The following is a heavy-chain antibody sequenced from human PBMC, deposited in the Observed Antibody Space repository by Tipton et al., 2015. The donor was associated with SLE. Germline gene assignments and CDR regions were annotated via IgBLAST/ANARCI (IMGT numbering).Heavy chain of an antibody. V-gene: IGHV3-9*01. CDR3: ANAGFYYGMDV. CDR1: GFTFDDYA. CDR2: ISWNSGSI. Sequence: SLRLSCAASGFTFDDYAMHWVRQAPGKGLEWVSGISWNSGSIGYAVSVKGRFTISRDNAKNSLYLQMNSPRAEDTALYYCANAGFYYGMDVWGQGTTVTVSS. J-gene: IGHJ6*02. D-gene: IGHD1-14*01.